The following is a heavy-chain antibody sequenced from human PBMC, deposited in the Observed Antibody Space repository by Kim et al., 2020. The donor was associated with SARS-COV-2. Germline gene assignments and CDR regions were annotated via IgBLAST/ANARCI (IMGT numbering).Heavy chain of an antibody. V-gene: IGHV1-18*04. D-gene: IGHD1-26*01. CDR3: ARGGATTPYYYYGMDV. Sequence: ASVKVSCKASGYTFTSYGISWVRQAPGQGLEWMGWISAYNGNTNYAQKLQGRVTMTTDTSTSTAYMELRSLRSDDTAVYYCARGGATTPYYYYGMDVWGQGTTVTVSS. J-gene: IGHJ6*02. CDR1: GYTFTSYG. CDR2: ISAYNGNT.